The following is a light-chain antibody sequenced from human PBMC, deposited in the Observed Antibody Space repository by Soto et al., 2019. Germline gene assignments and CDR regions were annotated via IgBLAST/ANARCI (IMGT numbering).Light chain of an antibody. CDR2: GAS. CDR3: QQYNNWPPIT. CDR1: QTVRRN. J-gene: IGKJ5*01. Sequence: EIVMTQSPATLSVSPGERATLSCRASQTVRRNLAWYQQKPGQAPRLLIFGASTRATGIPARFSGSGSGADFTLTISSLQSEDSAVYFCQQYNNWPPITFGQGTRLEIK. V-gene: IGKV3-15*01.